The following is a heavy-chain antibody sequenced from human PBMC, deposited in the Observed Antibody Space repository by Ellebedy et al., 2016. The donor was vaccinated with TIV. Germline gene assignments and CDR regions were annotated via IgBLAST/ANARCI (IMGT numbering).Heavy chain of an antibody. V-gene: IGHV4-39*07. CDR1: GGSISSSSYY. Sequence: SETLSLTCTVSGGSISSSSYYWGWIRQPPGKGLEWIGSIYYSGSTYYNPSLKSRVTISVDTSKNQFSLKLSSVTAADTAVHYCARDLGLGVFDYWGQGTLVTVSS. CDR3: ARDLGLGVFDY. D-gene: IGHD3-16*01. CDR2: IYYSGST. J-gene: IGHJ4*02.